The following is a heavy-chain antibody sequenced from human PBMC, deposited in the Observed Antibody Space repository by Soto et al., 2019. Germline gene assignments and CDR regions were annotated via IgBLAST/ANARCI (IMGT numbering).Heavy chain of an antibody. J-gene: IGHJ6*02. CDR1: GGSINSGGYS. CDR3: ARVERTLSTPFAYGMDV. D-gene: IGHD2-2*01. Sequence: QLQLQESGSGLVKPSQTLSLTCTVSGGSINSGGYSWIWIRQPPGKGLEWIGYIYHTGNTFYNPSLQSRVTTSVDQSKNQFSLSLGSVTAADTAMYYCARVERTLSTPFAYGMDVWGQGTKVTVSS. V-gene: IGHV4-30-2*01. CDR2: IYHTGNT.